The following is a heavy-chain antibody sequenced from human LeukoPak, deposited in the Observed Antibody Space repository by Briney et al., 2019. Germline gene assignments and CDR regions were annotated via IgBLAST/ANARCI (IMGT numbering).Heavy chain of an antibody. Sequence: GGSLRLSCAASGFTFSNAWMSWVRQAPGKGLERVGRIKSKSDGGTTDYAAPVKGRFTISRDDSKNTLFLQMNSLKTEDTAVYYCTTPGTPSSFDYWGQGTLVTVSS. J-gene: IGHJ4*02. CDR2: IKSKSDGGTT. D-gene: IGHD3-10*01. CDR3: TTPGTPSSFDY. CDR1: GFTFSNAW. V-gene: IGHV3-15*01.